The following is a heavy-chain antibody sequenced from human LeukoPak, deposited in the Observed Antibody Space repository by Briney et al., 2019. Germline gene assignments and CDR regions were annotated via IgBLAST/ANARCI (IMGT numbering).Heavy chain of an antibody. D-gene: IGHD3-9*01. V-gene: IGHV3-48*01. CDR1: GFTFSSHS. CDR3: AKVPRQHDNWFDP. Sequence: GGSLRLSCAASGFTFSSHSMNWVRQAPGKGLEWISYISSDSTIIHYADSVKGRFTISRDGAKSSLYLQMNSLRAEDTAIYYCAKVPRQHDNWFDPWGQGTLVTVSS. CDR2: ISSDSTII. J-gene: IGHJ5*02.